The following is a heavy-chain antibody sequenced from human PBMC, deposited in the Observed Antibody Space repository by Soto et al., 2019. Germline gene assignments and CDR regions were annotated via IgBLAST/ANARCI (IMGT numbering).Heavy chain of an antibody. D-gene: IGHD2-15*01. CDR3: ARSAIPRGGWFRP. J-gene: IGHJ5*02. CDR2: IYASGGT. V-gene: IGHV4-4*07. CDR1: DDSLSTYY. Sequence: QVHLQEPGPRLVRPSETLSLTCNVSDDSLSTYYWSWIRQPAGKGLEWIGRIYASGGTNYNPSLKGRVSMSVDNSKKQFSLKMISVTAADSARYYCARSAIPRGGWFRPWGQGVLVTVSS.